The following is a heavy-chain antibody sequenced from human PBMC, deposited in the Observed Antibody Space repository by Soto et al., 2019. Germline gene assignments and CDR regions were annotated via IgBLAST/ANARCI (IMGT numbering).Heavy chain of an antibody. CDR2: VYYSGST. CDR3: ARHSNRNYGLYYFDF. CDR1: GGSISSSSYY. D-gene: IGHD4-4*01. V-gene: IGHV4-39*01. Sequence: SETLSLTCTVSGGSISSSSYYWGWIRQPPGKGLEWIGSVYYSGSTYYNPSLKSRVTISVDTSKNQFSLKLSSVTAADTAVYYCARHSNRNYGLYYFDFWGLGALVTVSS. J-gene: IGHJ4*02.